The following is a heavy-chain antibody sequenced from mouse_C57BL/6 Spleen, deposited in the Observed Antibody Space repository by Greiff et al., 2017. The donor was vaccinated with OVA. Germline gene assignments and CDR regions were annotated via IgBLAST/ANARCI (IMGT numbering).Heavy chain of an antibody. V-gene: IGHV5-17*01. CDR2: ISSGSSTI. D-gene: IGHD5-1*01. Sequence: DVMLVESGGGLVKPGGSLKLSCAASGFTFSDYGMHWVRQAPEKGLEWVAYISSGSSTIYYADTVKGRFTISRDNAKNTLFLQMTSLRSEDTAMYYCARRTANWYFDVWGTGTTVTVSS. CDR3: ARRTANWYFDV. CDR1: GFTFSDYG. J-gene: IGHJ1*03.